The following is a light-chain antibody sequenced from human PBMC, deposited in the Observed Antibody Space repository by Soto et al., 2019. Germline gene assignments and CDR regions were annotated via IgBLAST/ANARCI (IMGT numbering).Light chain of an antibody. CDR3: ISYTSTISYV. Sequence: QSALTQPASVSGSPGQSITISCTGTSSDIVGYNYVSWYQQHPGKAPKLMIYEVSNRPSGVSNRFSGSKSGNTASLTISGLQAEDEAYYYCISYTSTISYVFGTGTKLTVL. J-gene: IGLJ1*01. CDR2: EVS. CDR1: SSDIVGYNY. V-gene: IGLV2-14*01.